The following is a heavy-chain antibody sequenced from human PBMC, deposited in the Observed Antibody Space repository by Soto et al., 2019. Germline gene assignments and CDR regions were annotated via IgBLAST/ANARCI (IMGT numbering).Heavy chain of an antibody. D-gene: IGHD3-3*01. CDR2: INHSGST. V-gene: IGHV4-34*01. CDR3: GRAELVTIFGVVTINWFDP. CDR1: GGSFSGYY. Sequence: SETLSLTCAVYGGSFSGYYWSWIRQPPGKGLEWIGEINHSGSTNYNPSLKSRVTISVDTSKNQFSLKLSSVTAADTAVYYCGRAELVTIFGVVTINWFDPWGQGTLVTVSS. J-gene: IGHJ5*02.